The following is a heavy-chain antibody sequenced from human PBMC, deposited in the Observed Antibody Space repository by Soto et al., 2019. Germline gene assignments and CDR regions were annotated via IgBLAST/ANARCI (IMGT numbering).Heavy chain of an antibody. CDR1: GFTFSSYG. V-gene: IGHV3-33*01. CDR3: ARGSGLWFGKLSGILGKSNHFDY. CDR2: IWYDGSNK. Sequence: GGSLRLSCAASGFTFSSYGMHWVRQAPGKGLERVAVIWYDGSNKYYADSVKGRFTISRDNSKNTLYLQMNSLRAEDTAVYYCARGSGLWFGKLSGILGKSNHFDYWGQGTLVTVSS. D-gene: IGHD3-10*01. J-gene: IGHJ4*02.